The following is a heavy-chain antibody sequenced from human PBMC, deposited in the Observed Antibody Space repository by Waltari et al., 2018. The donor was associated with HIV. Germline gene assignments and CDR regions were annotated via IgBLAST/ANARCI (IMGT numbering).Heavy chain of an antibody. V-gene: IGHV1-69*04. CDR2: IIPILGIA. J-gene: IGHJ5*02. D-gene: IGHD2-2*01. CDR1: GGTFSSYA. CDR3: ARAFVVVPAATVVWFDP. Sequence: QVQLVQSGAEVKKPGSSVKVSCKASGGTFSSYAISWVRQAPGQGLEWMGSIIPILGIANYAQKFQGRVTITADKSTSTAYMELSSLRSEDTAVYYCARAFVVVPAATVVWFDPWGQGTLVTVSS.